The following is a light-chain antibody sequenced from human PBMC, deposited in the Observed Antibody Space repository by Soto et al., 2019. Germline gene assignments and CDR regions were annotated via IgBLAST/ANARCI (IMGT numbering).Light chain of an antibody. CDR2: AAS. Sequence: EIVKTQSPATLSVSPGERATLSCRASQSISNNVAWYQQKPGQAPRLLISAASTRATGIPARFSGSGSGTEFILTISSLQSEDFAVYYCQQYHDWPPSTFGQGTKLEIK. V-gene: IGKV3-15*01. J-gene: IGKJ2*02. CDR3: QQYHDWPPST. CDR1: QSISNN.